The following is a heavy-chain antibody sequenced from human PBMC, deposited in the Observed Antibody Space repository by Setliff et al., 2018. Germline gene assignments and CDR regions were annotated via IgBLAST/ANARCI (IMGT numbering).Heavy chain of an antibody. V-gene: IGHV4-61*09. CDR3: ARDPVVVVAAMSDAFDI. D-gene: IGHD2-15*01. J-gene: IGHJ3*02. CDR2: IYTSGST. Sequence: SETLSLTCTVSGGSISSGSYYWSWIRQLAGKGLEWIGHIYTSGSTNYNPSLKSRVTISVDTSKNQSSLKLSSVTAADTAVYYCARDPVVVVAAMSDAFDIWGQGTMVTVSS. CDR1: GGSISSGSYY.